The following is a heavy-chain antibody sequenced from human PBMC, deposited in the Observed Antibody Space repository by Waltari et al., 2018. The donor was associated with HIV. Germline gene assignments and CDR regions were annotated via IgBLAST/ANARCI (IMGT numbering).Heavy chain of an antibody. D-gene: IGHD1-26*01. CDR2: INAGNGNT. CDR1: GYTFTSYA. J-gene: IGHJ6*02. V-gene: IGHV1-3*01. Sequence: QVQLVQSGAEVKKPGASVKVSCKASGYTFTSYAMHWVRQAPGQRLEWMGWINAGNGNTKYSQKFQGRVTITRDTSASTAYMELSSLRSEDTAVYYCARGRGGRTIYYYYYGMDVWGQGTTVTVSS. CDR3: ARGRGGRTIYYYYYGMDV.